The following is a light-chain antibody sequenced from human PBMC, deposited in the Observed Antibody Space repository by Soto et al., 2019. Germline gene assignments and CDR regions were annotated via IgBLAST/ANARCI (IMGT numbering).Light chain of an antibody. CDR1: QSVSSSY. CDR3: QQYGSSPWT. J-gene: IGKJ1*01. V-gene: IGKV3-20*01. CDR2: GAS. Sequence: EIVLTQSPGTLSLSPGERATLSCRASQSVSSSYLAWYQQKPGQAPRLLIYGASSRATGIPDRFSGSGSGTDFTLTISRLETEEFAVYYCQQYGSSPWTFGHGTKVEIK.